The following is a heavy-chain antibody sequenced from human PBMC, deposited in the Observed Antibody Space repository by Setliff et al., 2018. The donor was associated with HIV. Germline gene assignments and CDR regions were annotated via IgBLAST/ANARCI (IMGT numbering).Heavy chain of an antibody. Sequence: PSETLSLTCTVSGGSISSSSYYWGWIRQPPGKGLEWIGSIYYSGSTDYNPSLKSRVTISVDTSKNQFSLKLSSVTAADTAVYYCARQPLYKDYDWRSYYFDYWGQGSRVTVAS. CDR2: IYYSGST. CDR1: GGSISSSSYY. V-gene: IGHV4-39*01. CDR3: ARQPLYKDYDWRSYYFDY. D-gene: IGHD5-12*01. J-gene: IGHJ4*02.